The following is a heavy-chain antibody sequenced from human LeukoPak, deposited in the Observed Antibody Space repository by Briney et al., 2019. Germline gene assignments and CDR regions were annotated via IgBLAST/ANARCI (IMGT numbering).Heavy chain of an antibody. CDR1: GFTFSSYG. J-gene: IGHJ3*02. D-gene: IGHD1-26*01. Sequence: GRSLRLSCAASGFTFSSYGMHWVRQAPGKGLEWVAVISYDGSNKYYADSVKGRFTISRDNSKNTLYLQMNSLRAEDTAVYYCASGTWELYAFDIWGQGTMVTVSS. V-gene: IGHV3-30*03. CDR3: ASGTWELYAFDI. CDR2: ISYDGSNK.